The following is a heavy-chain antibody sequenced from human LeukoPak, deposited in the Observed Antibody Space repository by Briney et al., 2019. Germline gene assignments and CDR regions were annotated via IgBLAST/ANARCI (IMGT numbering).Heavy chain of an antibody. Sequence: GGSLRLSCAASGFTFSSHGMHWVRQAPGKGLEWVAVISYDGSNKYYADSVKGRFTISRDNSKNTLYLQMNSLRAEDTAVYYCAIPVGATTASDYWGQGTLVTVSS. CDR3: AIPVGATTASDY. CDR2: ISYDGSNK. J-gene: IGHJ4*02. CDR1: GFTFSSHG. V-gene: IGHV3-30*03. D-gene: IGHD1-26*01.